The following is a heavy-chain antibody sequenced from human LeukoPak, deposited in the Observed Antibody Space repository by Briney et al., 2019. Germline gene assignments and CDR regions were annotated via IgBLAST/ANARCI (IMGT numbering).Heavy chain of an antibody. CDR1: GFDFSSYS. Sequence: PGGSLRLSCAASGFDFSSYSMNWVRQAPGKGLEWLSYISGSSGTIYYADSVKGRFTISRDNAKNSLYLQMNSLRAEETAVYYCARARPGLAAAFDIWGQGTMVTVSS. V-gene: IGHV3-48*04. CDR2: ISGSSGTI. CDR3: ARARPGLAAAFDI. J-gene: IGHJ3*02. D-gene: IGHD6-25*01.